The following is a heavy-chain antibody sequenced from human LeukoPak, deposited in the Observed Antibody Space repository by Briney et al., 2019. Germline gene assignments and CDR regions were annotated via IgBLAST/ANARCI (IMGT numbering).Heavy chain of an antibody. CDR2: VSCGGST. J-gene: IGHJ4*02. CDR1: SGPISISNHL. Sequence: PSDTLSLPCTVSSGPISISNHLCAWIRQPPAKGLEWFGIVSCGGSTHSSPSLKSRVTLAVDTSRNQFSLRLTSVTGADTAMYYCARHSGLGVVSPYSDYWGQGTLVTVSS. CDR3: ARHSGLGVVSPYSDY. D-gene: IGHD2-21*01. V-gene: IGHV4-39*01.